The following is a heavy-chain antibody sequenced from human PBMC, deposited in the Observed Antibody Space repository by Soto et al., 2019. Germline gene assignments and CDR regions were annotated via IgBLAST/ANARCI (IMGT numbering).Heavy chain of an antibody. CDR2: ISSSSSYI. V-gene: IGHV3-21*01. D-gene: IGHD4-17*01. CDR3: AGGDFYGGNQFDY. Sequence: PGGSLRLSCAASGFTFSSYSMNWVRQAPGKGLEWHSSISSSSSYIYYADSVKGRFTNSRDNAKNSLYLQMNSLRAEDTAVYYCAGGDFYGGNQFDYWGQGTLVTVSS. CDR1: GFTFSSYS. J-gene: IGHJ4*02.